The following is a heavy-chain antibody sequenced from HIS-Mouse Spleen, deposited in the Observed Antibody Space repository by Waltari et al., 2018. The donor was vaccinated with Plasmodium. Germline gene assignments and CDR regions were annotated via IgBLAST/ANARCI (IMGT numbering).Heavy chain of an antibody. CDR3: ATPRVGGSYFDY. J-gene: IGHJ4*02. CDR2: IYSGGST. Sequence: EVQLVESGGGLVQPGGSLRLSCAASGFTVSSNYMSWVRQAPGEGVEWFSVIYSGGSTYYADSVKGRFTISRDNSKNTLYLQMNSLRAEDTAVYYCATPRVGGSYFDYWGQGTLVTVSS. V-gene: IGHV3-66*01. D-gene: IGHD1-26*01. CDR1: GFTVSSNY.